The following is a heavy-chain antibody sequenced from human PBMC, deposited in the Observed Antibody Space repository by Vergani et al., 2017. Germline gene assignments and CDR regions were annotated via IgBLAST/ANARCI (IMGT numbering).Heavy chain of an antibody. V-gene: IGHV1-69*12. Sequence: QVQLVQSGAEVKKPGSSVKVSCKASGGTFSSYAISWVRQAPGQGLEWMGGIIPNFGTANYAQKFQGRFTITGDESTSTAYMELSSLRSEDTAVYYCARVGYSYGYSLFDYWGQGTLVTVSS. CDR1: GGTFSSYA. CDR2: IIPNFGTA. D-gene: IGHD5-18*01. J-gene: IGHJ4*02. CDR3: ARVGYSYGYSLFDY.